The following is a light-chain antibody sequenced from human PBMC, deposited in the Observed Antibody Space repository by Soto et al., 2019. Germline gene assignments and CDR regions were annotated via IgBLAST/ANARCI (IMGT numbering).Light chain of an antibody. J-gene: IGLJ2*01. CDR3: CAYTNANTLT. CDR2: EGS. V-gene: IGLV2-14*02. CDR1: SSDVGSYNL. Sequence: QSALTQPASVSGSPGQSITISCTGTSSDVGSYNLVSWYQQHPGKAPKLMIYEGSKRPSGVSNRFSGSKSGNTASLTISGLQAEDEADYYCCAYTNANTLTFGGGTKLTVL.